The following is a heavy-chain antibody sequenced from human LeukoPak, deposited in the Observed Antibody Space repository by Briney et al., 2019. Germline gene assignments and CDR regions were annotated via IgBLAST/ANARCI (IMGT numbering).Heavy chain of an antibody. V-gene: IGHV1-2*02. CDR3: ARDHYDFWSGYYGPLNWFDP. Sequence: GASVKVSCKASGYTFTGYYMHWVRQAPGQGLEWMGWINPNSGGTNYAQKFQGRVTMTRDTSISTAYMELSRLRSDDTAVYYCARDHYDFWSGYYGPLNWFDPWGQGTLVTVSS. J-gene: IGHJ5*02. D-gene: IGHD3-3*01. CDR1: GYTFTGYY. CDR2: INPNSGGT.